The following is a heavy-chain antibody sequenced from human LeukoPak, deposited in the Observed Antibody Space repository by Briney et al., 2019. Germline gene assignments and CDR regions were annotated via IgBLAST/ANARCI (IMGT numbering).Heavy chain of an antibody. CDR1: GGSFSGYY. CDR3: ARSRYERWFDP. V-gene: IGHV4-34*01. CDR2: INHSGST. J-gene: IGHJ5*02. Sequence: SETLSLTCAVYGGSFSGYYWSWIRQPPGKGLEWIGEINHSGSTNYNPSFKSRVTISVDTSKNQFSLKLSSVTAADTAVYYCARSRYERWFDPWGQGTLVTVSS. D-gene: IGHD1-14*01.